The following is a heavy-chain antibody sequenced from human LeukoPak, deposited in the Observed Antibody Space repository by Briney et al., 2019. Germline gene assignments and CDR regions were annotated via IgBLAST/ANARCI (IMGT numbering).Heavy chain of an antibody. Sequence: ASVKVSCKAPGYTFTSYDINWVRQATGQGLEWMGWMNPNSGNTGYAQKFQGRVTMTRNTSISTAYMELSSLRSEDTAVYYCARVSPYDSSGYSFGYWGQGTLVTVSS. CDR1: GYTFTSYD. D-gene: IGHD3-22*01. CDR3: ARVSPYDSSGYSFGY. V-gene: IGHV1-8*01. J-gene: IGHJ4*02. CDR2: MNPNSGNT.